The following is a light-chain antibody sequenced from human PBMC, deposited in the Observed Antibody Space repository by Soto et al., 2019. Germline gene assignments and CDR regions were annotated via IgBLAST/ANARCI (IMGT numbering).Light chain of an antibody. CDR2: GAS. CDR3: QKVHDWPLT. V-gene: IGKV3-15*01. Sequence: EIVMTQSPATLSVSPGERATLSCRASQSITSGLAWYQQKPVQPPILLVYGASTRATGVPARFTGSRSGSVFILTINGLQSEDFAGYYSQKVHDWPLTVGQGTMLEI. J-gene: IGKJ2*01. CDR1: QSITSG.